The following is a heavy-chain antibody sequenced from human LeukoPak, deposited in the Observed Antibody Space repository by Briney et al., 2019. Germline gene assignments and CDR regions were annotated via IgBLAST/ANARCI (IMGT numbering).Heavy chain of an antibody. CDR2: TNSDGFMT. CDR3: AKVFGIAAAGTRGD. D-gene: IGHD6-13*01. V-gene: IGHV3-74*03. Sequence: GGSLRLSCAASGFTFSDYWMHWVRPVPGKGLVWVSRTNSDGFMTTYSDSVKGRFTISRDNCKNTLYLQMNSLRAEDTAVYYCAKVFGIAAAGTRGDWGQGTLVTVSS. CDR1: GFTFSDYW. J-gene: IGHJ4*02.